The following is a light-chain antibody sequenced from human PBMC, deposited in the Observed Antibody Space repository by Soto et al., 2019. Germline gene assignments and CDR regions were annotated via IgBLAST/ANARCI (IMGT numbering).Light chain of an antibody. J-gene: IGLJ1*01. V-gene: IGLV2-14*03. Sequence: QSALTQPASMSGSPGQSITISCTGSSSDVGAYNYDSWYQQYRPGEAPKLIIYDVSHRPAGVSTRFSGSKSGNTASLTISGLQTEYEADYYCSSYSRAATYVVGTGTMSPS. CDR3: SSYSRAATYV. CDR1: SSDVGAYNY. CDR2: DVS.